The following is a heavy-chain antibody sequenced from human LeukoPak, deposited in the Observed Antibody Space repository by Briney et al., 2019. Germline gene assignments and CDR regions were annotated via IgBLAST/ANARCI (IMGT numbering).Heavy chain of an antibody. CDR2: VSDSGGST. CDR1: GFTFSSYA. J-gene: IGHJ4*02. CDR3: AKEEHSSSLRIDY. Sequence: GGSLRLSCVASGFTFSSYAMSWVRQAPGKGLEWVSGVSDSGGSTYYADSVQGRFTISRDNSKNTLYLQMNSLRAEDTAVYYCAKEEHSSSLRIDYWGQGTLVTVSS. V-gene: IGHV3-23*01. D-gene: IGHD6-6*01.